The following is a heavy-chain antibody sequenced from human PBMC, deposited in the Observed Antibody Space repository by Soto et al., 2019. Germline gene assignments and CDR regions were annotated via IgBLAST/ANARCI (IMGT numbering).Heavy chain of an antibody. D-gene: IGHD4-17*01. CDR2: IIPIFGTA. Sequence: GASVKVSFKASGGTFSSYAISWVRQAPGQGLEWMGGIIPIFGTANYAQKFQGRVTITADESTSTAYMELSSLRSEDTAVYYCARPPDYHYWYFDLWGRGTLVTVSS. CDR3: ARPPDYHYWYFDL. V-gene: IGHV1-69*13. J-gene: IGHJ2*01. CDR1: GGTFSSYA.